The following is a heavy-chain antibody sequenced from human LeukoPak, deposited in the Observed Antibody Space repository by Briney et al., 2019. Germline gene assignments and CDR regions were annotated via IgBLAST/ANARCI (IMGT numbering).Heavy chain of an antibody. Sequence: GGSLRLSCAASGFTFNNYAMSWVRQAPGKGLEWVSAFSGSGGNTYYADSVRGRFTFSRDDSKNTLYLQMNSLRAEDTAVYYCAKGIRSGWYYFDYWGQGTLVAVSS. CDR2: FSGSGGNT. D-gene: IGHD6-13*01. J-gene: IGHJ4*02. CDR1: GFTFNNYA. CDR3: AKGIRSGWYYFDY. V-gene: IGHV3-23*01.